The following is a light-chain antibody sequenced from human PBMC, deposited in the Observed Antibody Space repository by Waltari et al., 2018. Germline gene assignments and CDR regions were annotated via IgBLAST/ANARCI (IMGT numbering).Light chain of an antibody. CDR1: QDINTW. Sequence: DIQMTQSPSTLSASVGDTVTVTCRASQDINTWLAWYQQKPEKAPKLIIYQAYNLETGVPPRFSGYASGTEFTLTISSLQPDDFATYYFQQYNSYPLTFGGGTKVEIK. CDR3: QQYNSYPLT. V-gene: IGKV1-5*03. J-gene: IGKJ4*01. CDR2: QAY.